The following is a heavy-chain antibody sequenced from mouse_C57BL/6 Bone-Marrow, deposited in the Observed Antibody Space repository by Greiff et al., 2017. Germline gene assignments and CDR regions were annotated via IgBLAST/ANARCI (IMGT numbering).Heavy chain of an antibody. CDR2: IYPGNSDT. CDR3: TMAHYYREFAY. D-gene: IGHD2-12*01. V-gene: IGHV1-5*01. J-gene: IGHJ3*01. Sequence: EVQRVESGTVLARPGASVKMSCKTSGYTFTSYWMHWVKQRPGQGLEWIGAIYPGNSDTSYNQKFKGKAKLTAVTSASTAYMELVSLTNEDSAVYYCTMAHYYREFAYWGQGTLVTVSA. CDR1: GYTFTSYW.